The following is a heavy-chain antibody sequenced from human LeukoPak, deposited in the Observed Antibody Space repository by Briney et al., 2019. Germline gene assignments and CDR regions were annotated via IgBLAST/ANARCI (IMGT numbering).Heavy chain of an antibody. Sequence: ASVKVSCKASGYTFTSYGISWVRQAPGQGLEWMGWISAYNGNTNYAQKLQGRVTMTTDTSTSTAYMELRSLRSDDTAVYYCAGGADCSSTSRYGPEWAFDIWGQGTMVTVSS. V-gene: IGHV1-18*04. CDR3: AGGADCSSTSRYGPEWAFDI. J-gene: IGHJ3*02. CDR1: GYTFTSYG. CDR2: ISAYNGNT. D-gene: IGHD2-2*01.